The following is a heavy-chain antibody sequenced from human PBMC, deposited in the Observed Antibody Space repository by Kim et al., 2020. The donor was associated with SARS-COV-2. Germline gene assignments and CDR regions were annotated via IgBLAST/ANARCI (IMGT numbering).Heavy chain of an antibody. CDR2: IYHSGST. J-gene: IGHJ4*02. D-gene: IGHD6-19*01. V-gene: IGHV4-4*02. Sequence: SETLSLTCAVSGGSISSSNWWSWVRQPPGKGLEWIGEIYHSGSTNYNPSLKSRVTISVDKSKNQFSLKLSSVTAADTAVYYCARLKFYSSGWYGYYFDYWGQGTLVTVSS. CDR3: ARLKFYSSGWYGYYFDY. CDR1: GGSISSSNW.